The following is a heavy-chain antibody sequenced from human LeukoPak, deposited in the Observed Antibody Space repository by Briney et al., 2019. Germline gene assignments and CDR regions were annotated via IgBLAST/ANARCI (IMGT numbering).Heavy chain of an antibody. J-gene: IGHJ4*02. CDR1: GFXFSSYA. CDR2: ISGSGGST. D-gene: IGHD1-26*01. CDR3: AKGNSKWELLPYFDY. V-gene: IGHV3-23*01. Sequence: GGSLRLSCAASGFXFSSYAMSWVRQAPGKGLEWVSAISGSGGSTYYADSVKGRFTISRDNSKNTLYLQMNSLRAEDTAVYYCAKGNSKWELLPYFDYWGQGTLVTVSS.